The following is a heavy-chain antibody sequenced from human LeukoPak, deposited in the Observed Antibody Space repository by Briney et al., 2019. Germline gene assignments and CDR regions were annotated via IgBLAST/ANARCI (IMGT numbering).Heavy chain of an antibody. D-gene: IGHD5-24*01. CDR2: IIPILGIA. Sequence: GRIIPILGIANYAQKFQRRVTITADKSTSTAYMELSSLRSEDTAVYYCAKERRDGYQYYFDYWGQGTLVTVSS. CDR3: AKERRDGYQYYFDY. J-gene: IGHJ4*02. V-gene: IGHV1-69*04.